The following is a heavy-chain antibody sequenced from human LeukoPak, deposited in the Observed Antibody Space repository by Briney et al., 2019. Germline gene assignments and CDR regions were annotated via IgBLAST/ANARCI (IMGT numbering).Heavy chain of an antibody. CDR2: IFYTGNT. V-gene: IGHV4-30-4*01. J-gene: IGHJ4*02. CDR3: AREYYYYESTGYQYYFDS. Sequence: KPSETLSLTCIVSNVSINNGDYYWSWIRQPPGKGLEWIGYIFYTGNTHYNPSFKSRVAVSIDTSKNQFSLKLTSVTAADTAVYYCAREYYYYESTGYQYYFDSWGQGTLVTVSS. CDR1: NVSINNGDYY. D-gene: IGHD3-22*01.